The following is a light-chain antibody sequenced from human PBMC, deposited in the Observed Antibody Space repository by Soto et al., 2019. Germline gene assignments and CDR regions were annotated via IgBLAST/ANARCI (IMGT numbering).Light chain of an antibody. CDR1: SSDVGGYNY. V-gene: IGLV2-14*01. CDR2: EVS. CDR3: FSYTSIRTYV. Sequence: QSALTQHASVSGSPGQSITISCTGTSSDVGGYNYVSWYQQHPGKAPKLMIYEVSNRPSGVSNRFSASKSGNTASLTISVIKTEDEADYYCFSYTSIRTYVFGTGTKVTVL. J-gene: IGLJ1*01.